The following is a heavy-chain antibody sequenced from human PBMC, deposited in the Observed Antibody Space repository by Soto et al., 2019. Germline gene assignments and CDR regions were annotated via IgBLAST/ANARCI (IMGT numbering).Heavy chain of an antibody. V-gene: IGHV1-18*01. Sequence: QVQLLQSGPELMKPGASVKLSCKASGYTFRNYGINWVRQAPGQGLEWMGWISAYNGDTNYAHNFQGRVTMATDTPTSTAYMELRSLKSDDTTVYYCARDGRQFVPNSDTFDIWGQWTTVTVSS. J-gene: IGHJ3*02. CDR1: GYTFRNYG. D-gene: IGHD6-6*01. CDR3: ARDGRQFVPNSDTFDI. CDR2: ISAYNGDT.